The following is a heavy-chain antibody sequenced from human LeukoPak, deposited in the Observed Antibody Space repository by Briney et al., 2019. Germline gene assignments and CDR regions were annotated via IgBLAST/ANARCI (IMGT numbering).Heavy chain of an antibody. CDR1: GGSFSGYY. CDR3: AGERIDSSGYYLDY. Sequence: SETLSLTCAVYGGSFSGYYWSWIRQHPGKGLEWIGYIYYSGSTYYNPSLKSRVTISVDTSKNQFSLKLSSVTAADTAVYYCAGERIDSSGYYLDYWGQGTLATVSS. CDR2: IYYSGST. V-gene: IGHV4-31*11. J-gene: IGHJ4*02. D-gene: IGHD3-22*01.